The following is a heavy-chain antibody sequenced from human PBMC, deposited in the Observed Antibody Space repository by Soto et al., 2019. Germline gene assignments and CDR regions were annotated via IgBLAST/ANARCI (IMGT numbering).Heavy chain of an antibody. CDR1: GGSISSSSSY. D-gene: IGHD3-16*01. CDR2: IYYLGNT. V-gene: IGHV4-39*07. Sequence: SETLSLTCTVSGGSISSSSSYWGWIRQPPGKGLEWVGSIYYLGNTNYNPSLGSRVTISVDTSKNQFSLKLSSVTAADPAVYYCASSAGQMYYDYIWGSYSLLQFHYCGQGILGTVSS. J-gene: IGHJ4*02. CDR3: ASSAGQMYYDYIWGSYSLLQFHY.